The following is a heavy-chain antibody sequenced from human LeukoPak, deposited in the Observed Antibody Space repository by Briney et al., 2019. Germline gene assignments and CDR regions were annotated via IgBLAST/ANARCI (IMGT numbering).Heavy chain of an antibody. CDR3: ARDEDHYFDY. J-gene: IGHJ4*02. CDR1: GFTFSSYG. V-gene: IGHV3-33*01. Sequence: GGSLRLSCAASGFTFSSYGIHWVRQAPGKGLEWVAVIWYDGSNKYYAASVKGRFTISRDNSKNTLYLQMNSLRAEDTAVYYCARDEDHYFDYWGQGTLVTVSS. CDR2: IWYDGSNK.